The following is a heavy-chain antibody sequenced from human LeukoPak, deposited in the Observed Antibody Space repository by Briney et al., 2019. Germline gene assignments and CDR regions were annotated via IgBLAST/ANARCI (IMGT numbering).Heavy chain of an antibody. CDR3: AKGHSSSSAIGY. CDR1: GFTFSSYE. V-gene: IGHV3-23*01. Sequence: PGGSLRLSCAASGFTFSSYEMNWVRQAPGKGLEWVSAISGSGGSTYYADSVKGRFTISRDNSKNTLYLQMNSLRAEDTAVYYCAKGHSSSSAIGYWGQGTLVTVSS. CDR2: ISGSGGST. J-gene: IGHJ4*02. D-gene: IGHD6-6*01.